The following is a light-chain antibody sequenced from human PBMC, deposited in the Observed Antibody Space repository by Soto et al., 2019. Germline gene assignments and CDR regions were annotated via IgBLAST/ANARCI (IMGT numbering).Light chain of an antibody. CDR1: QSVSSN. CDR2: GAS. J-gene: IGKJ2*01. Sequence: EIVMTQSPAPLSVSPGERATLSCRASQSVSSNLAWYQQKPGQAPRLLIYGASTRATGIPARFSGSGSGTEFTLSISSLQSEDFALYYCQQYNNWPHTFGQGTKLEIK. CDR3: QQYNNWPHT. V-gene: IGKV3-15*01.